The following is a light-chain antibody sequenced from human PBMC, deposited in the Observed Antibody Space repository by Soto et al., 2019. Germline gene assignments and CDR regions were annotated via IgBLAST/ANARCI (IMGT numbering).Light chain of an antibody. CDR3: QQSYGTPIT. Sequence: IQMTQSPSSLSASVVDRFTITFLASQSISRYLNWYQQKPGKAPNLLIYVASSLQSEVPSRFSGSGSGTDFTLTITSLQPEDFATYYCQQSYGTPITFGQGTRLEIK. CDR2: VAS. V-gene: IGKV1-39*01. J-gene: IGKJ5*01. CDR1: QSISRY.